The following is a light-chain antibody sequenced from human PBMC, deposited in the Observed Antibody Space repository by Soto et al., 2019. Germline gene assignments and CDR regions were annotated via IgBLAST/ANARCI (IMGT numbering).Light chain of an antibody. J-gene: IGLJ2*01. CDR1: NIGRQS. CDR2: FDS. Sequence: SYELTQPPSVSVAPGKTARITCGGTNIGRQSVHWHQQKPGQTPILVIYFDSDRPSGIPERFSGYNSGNTATLTISRVEAGDEADYYCQVWDSSSDHVVFGGRTQLTVL. V-gene: IGLV3-21*04. CDR3: QVWDSSSDHVV.